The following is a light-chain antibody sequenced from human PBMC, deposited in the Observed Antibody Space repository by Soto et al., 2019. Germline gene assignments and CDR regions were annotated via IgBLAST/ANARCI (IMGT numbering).Light chain of an antibody. CDR2: DNN. CDR3: GTWDSSLGAGV. V-gene: IGLV1-51*01. Sequence: QSVLTQPPSVSAAPGQKVTISCSGSSSNIGNNYVSWYQQLPGTAPKLLIYDNNKRPSGIPDRFSGSKSGTSATLGITGLQTGDEADYYCGTWDSSLGAGVFGGGTQLTV. J-gene: IGLJ2*01. CDR1: SSNIGNNY.